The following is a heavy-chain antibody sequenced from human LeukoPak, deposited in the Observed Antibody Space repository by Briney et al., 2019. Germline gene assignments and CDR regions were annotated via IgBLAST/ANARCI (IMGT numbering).Heavy chain of an antibody. J-gene: IGHJ4*02. D-gene: IGHD3-10*01. CDR2: IQYDGNNK. CDR3: AKDKSMVRELDY. CDR1: GFTFSKYV. V-gene: IGHV3-30*02. Sequence: GGSLRLSCAESGFTFSKYVMHWVRQAPGKGLEWLTFIQYDGNNKYYSDSVKGRFTISRDNSKNTLCLQMNSLRAEDTAVYYCAKDKSMVRELDYWGQGTLVTVSS.